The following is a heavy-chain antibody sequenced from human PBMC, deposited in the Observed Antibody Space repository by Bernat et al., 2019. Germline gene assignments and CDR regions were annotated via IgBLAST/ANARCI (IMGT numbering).Heavy chain of an antibody. CDR2: IRSKANSYAT. CDR3: TRPGNYYYYYMDV. J-gene: IGHJ6*03. Sequence: EVQLVESGGGLVQPGGSLKLSCAASGFTFSGSAMHWVRQASGKGLEWVGRIRSKANSYATAYAASVKGRFTISRDDSKNTAYLQMYSLKTEDTAVYYCTRPGNYYYYYMDVWGKGTTVTVSS. V-gene: IGHV3-73*02. CDR1: GFTFSGSA.